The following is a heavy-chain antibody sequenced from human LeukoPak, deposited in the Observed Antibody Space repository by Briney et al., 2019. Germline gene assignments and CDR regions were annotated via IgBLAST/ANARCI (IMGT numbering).Heavy chain of an antibody. Sequence: SVKVSCKASGGTFSSYAISWVRQAPGQGLEWMGGIIPIFGTANYAQKFQGRVTITADESTSTAYMELSSLRSEDTAVYYCASCPTTVTTTVCYFDYWGQGTLVTVSS. CDR3: ASCPTTVTTTVCYFDY. D-gene: IGHD4-17*01. CDR2: IIPIFGTA. V-gene: IGHV1-69*13. CDR1: GGTFSSYA. J-gene: IGHJ4*02.